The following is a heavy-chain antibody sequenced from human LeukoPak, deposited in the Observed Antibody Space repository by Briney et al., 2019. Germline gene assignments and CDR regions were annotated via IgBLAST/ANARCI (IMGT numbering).Heavy chain of an antibody. CDR2: GFYSGST. J-gene: IGHJ2*01. CDR3: ARHVGVVTAQLYWYFDL. CDR1: GDSISNNSYC. V-gene: IGHV4-39*01. D-gene: IGHD2-21*02. Sequence: SETLSLTCTVSGDSISNNSYCWGWIHQPPGKGLEWIGSGFYSGSTSYNPSLKSRVAVSVDTSRNQFSLQLSSVTAADTAVYYCARHVGVVTAQLYWYFDLWGRGTLVTVSS.